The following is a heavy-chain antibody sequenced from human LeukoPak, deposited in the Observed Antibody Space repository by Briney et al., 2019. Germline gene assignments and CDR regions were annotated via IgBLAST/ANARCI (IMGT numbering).Heavy chain of an antibody. D-gene: IGHD3-22*01. CDR1: GGSISSYY. Sequence: SETLSLTCTVSGGSISSYYWSWIRQPAGKGLEWIGRICTGASTHSSPSLKSRVTMSVDTSKNQFSLMLRSVTAADTAVYYCAREGNYYDGGGYYYFDYWGQGTLVTVSS. V-gene: IGHV4-4*07. J-gene: IGHJ4*02. CDR2: ICTGAST. CDR3: AREGNYYDGGGYYYFDY.